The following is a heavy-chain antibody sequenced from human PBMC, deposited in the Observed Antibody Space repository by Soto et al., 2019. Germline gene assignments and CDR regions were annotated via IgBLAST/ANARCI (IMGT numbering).Heavy chain of an antibody. J-gene: IGHJ4*02. CDR2: INPSGGST. D-gene: IGHD3-22*01. V-gene: IGHV1-46*01. CDR1: GYTFTSYY. CDR3: ARDRDVGTMIVVAIFDY. Sequence: ASVKVSCKASGYTFTSYYMHWVRQAPGQGLEWMGIINPSGGSTSYAQKFQGRVTMTRDTSTSTVYMELGSLRSEDTAVYYCARDRDVGTMIVVAIFDYWGQGTLVTVSS.